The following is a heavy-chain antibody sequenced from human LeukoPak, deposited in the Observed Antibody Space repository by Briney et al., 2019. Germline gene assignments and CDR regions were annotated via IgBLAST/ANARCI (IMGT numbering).Heavy chain of an antibody. CDR2: IIPILGIA. Sequence: ASVKVSCKASGGTFSSYAISWVRQAPGQGLEWMGRIIPILGIANYAQKFQGRVTITADKSTSTAYMELSSLRSEDTAVYYCAVITMTTVVTHMAFDYWGQGTLVTVSS. CDR1: GGTFSSYA. CDR3: AVITMTTVVTHMAFDY. D-gene: IGHD4-23*01. V-gene: IGHV1-69*04. J-gene: IGHJ4*02.